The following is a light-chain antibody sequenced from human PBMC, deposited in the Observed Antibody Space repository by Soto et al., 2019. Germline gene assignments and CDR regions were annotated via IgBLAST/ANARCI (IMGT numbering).Light chain of an antibody. V-gene: IGKV1-5*03. Sequence: LQMPQSPSTLSESVGDRVTITCRASQTISSWLAWYQQKPGKAPKVLIYKASTLKSGVPSRFSGSGSGTEFTLTISSLQPDDFAPYYCQHYNSYSEAFGQGSKVDIK. CDR3: QHYNSYSEA. CDR1: QTISSW. J-gene: IGKJ1*01. CDR2: KAS.